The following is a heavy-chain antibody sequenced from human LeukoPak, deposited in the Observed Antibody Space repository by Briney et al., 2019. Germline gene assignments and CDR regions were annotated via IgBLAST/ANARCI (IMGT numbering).Heavy chain of an antibody. CDR2: ISGSGGST. J-gene: IGHJ4*02. D-gene: IGHD4-17*01. CDR1: GFTFSSYG. V-gene: IGHV3-23*01. Sequence: TGGSLRLSCAASGFTFSSYGMSWVRQAPGKGLEWVSAISGSGGSTYYADSVKGRFTISRDNAKNSLYLQMNSLRAEDTAVYYCARDVLATVTTWNFDYWGQGTLVTVSS. CDR3: ARDVLATVTTWNFDY.